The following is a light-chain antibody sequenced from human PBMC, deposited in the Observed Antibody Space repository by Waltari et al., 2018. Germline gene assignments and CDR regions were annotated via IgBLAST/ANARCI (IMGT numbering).Light chain of an antibody. CDR2: KAS. V-gene: IGKV1-5*03. CDR1: QSIRSW. CDR3: QQYKSPPWT. J-gene: IGKJ1*01. Sequence: DIQMTQSPSTLSAPVGDRVTITCRASQSIRSWLAWYQQKPGKAPKLLISKASTLESGVPSRFSGSGSGTEFTLTISSLQPDDFVTYHCQQYKSPPWTFGQGTKVEIK.